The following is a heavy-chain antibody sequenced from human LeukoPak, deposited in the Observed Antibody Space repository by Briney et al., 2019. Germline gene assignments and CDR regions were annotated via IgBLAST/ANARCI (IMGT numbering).Heavy chain of an antibody. CDR3: ARARIVGAPGSFDY. CDR1: GYTFTGYY. V-gene: IGHV1-2*02. CDR2: INPNSGGT. J-gene: IGHJ4*02. Sequence: ASVTVSCTASGYTFTGYYMHWVRQAPGQGLEWMGWINPNSGGTNYAQKFQGRVTMTRGTSISTAYMELSRLRSDDTAVYYCARARIVGAPGSFDYWGQGTLVTVSS. D-gene: IGHD1-26*01.